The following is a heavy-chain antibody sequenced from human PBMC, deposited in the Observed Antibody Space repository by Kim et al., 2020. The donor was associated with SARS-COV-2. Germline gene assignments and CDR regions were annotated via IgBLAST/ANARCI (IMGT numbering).Heavy chain of an antibody. V-gene: IGHV6-1*01. J-gene: IGHJ4*02. CDR3: ARERDYGGNSADFDY. Sequence: VSVRSRITIKPDRSKNQFSLQLNSVTPEDTAVYYCARERDYGGNSADFDYWGQGTLVTVSS. D-gene: IGHD4-17*01.